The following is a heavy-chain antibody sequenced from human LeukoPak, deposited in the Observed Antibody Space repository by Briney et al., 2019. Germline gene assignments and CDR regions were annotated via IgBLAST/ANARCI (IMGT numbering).Heavy chain of an antibody. CDR1: GYTFTSYD. Sequence: ASVKVSCKASGYTFTSYDINWVRQATGQGLEWMGWMNPNSGNTGYAQKFQGRVTITRNTSISTAYMELSSLRSEDTAVYYCARDRYVWGSYRYGRAFDIWGQGTMVTVSS. CDR3: ARDRYVWGSYRYGRAFDI. D-gene: IGHD3-16*02. CDR2: MNPNSGNT. V-gene: IGHV1-8*03. J-gene: IGHJ3*02.